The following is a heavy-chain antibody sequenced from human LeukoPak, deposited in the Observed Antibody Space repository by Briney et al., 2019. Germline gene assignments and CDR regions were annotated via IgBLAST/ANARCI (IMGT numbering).Heavy chain of an antibody. CDR2: VSSGTSYI. CDR3: ARDPTSSWETAFDI. Sequence: PGGSLRLSCAASGFTFNTYTMNWVRQAPGKGLEWVSSVSSGTSYIYYADSVKGRFTISRDNAKNSLYLQMNSLRAEDTAVYYCARDPTSSWETAFDIWGQGTMVTVSS. D-gene: IGHD1-26*01. CDR1: GFTFNTYT. J-gene: IGHJ3*02. V-gene: IGHV3-21*01.